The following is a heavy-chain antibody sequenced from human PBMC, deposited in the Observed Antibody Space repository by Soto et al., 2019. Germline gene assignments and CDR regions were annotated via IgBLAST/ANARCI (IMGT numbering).Heavy chain of an antibody. Sequence: QITLKESGPTQVESTQTLTLTCTFFGFSLSTSGMGVAWIRQPPGKALECLAVIYWNDDKRYSPSLKNRLTITKGTSKNPVILTMTNIDPVDTATYYCAHRPSYIAGTYFESWGQGTLVTVSS. J-gene: IGHJ4*02. V-gene: IGHV2-5*01. D-gene: IGHD6-13*01. CDR2: IYWNDDK. CDR3: AHRPSYIAGTYFES. CDR1: GFSLSTSGMG.